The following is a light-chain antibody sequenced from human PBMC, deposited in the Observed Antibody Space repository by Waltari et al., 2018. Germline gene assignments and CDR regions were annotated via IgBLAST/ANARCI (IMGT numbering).Light chain of an antibody. CDR3: QQYDNITPFT. CDR1: QDISNY. CDR2: DAS. V-gene: IGKV1-33*01. J-gene: IGKJ3*01. Sequence: DIQMTQSPSSLSASVGDRVTITCQASQDISNYLNWYQQKPGKAPTLLIYDASNLEKGVPSRFSGSRSGTDVTFTISSLQPEDIATYYCQQYDNITPFTFGPGTKVDIK.